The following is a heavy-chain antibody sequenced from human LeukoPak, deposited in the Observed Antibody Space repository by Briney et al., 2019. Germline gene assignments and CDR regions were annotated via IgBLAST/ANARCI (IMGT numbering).Heavy chain of an antibody. CDR2: INHSGSI. V-gene: IGHV4-34*01. Sequence: SETLSLTCAVYGGSFSGYYWSWIRQPPGKGLEWIGEINHSGSINYNPSLKSRVTISVDTSKNQFSLKLSSVTAADTAVYYCARAARYCSSTSCYDFDYWGQGTLVTVSS. CDR1: GGSFSGYY. J-gene: IGHJ4*02. D-gene: IGHD2-2*01. CDR3: ARAARYCSSTSCYDFDY.